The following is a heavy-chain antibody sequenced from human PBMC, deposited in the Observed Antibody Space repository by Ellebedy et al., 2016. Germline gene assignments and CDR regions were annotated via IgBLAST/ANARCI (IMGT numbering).Heavy chain of an antibody. CDR2: ISASSGSL. V-gene: IGHV3-23*01. CDR3: AKDRQGSGWGGIDY. J-gene: IGHJ4*02. CDR1: GFTFTSVA. D-gene: IGHD6-19*01. Sequence: GESLKFSCAASGFTFTSVAMAWVRQAPGKGLEWVSTISASSGSLYYADSVKGRFTISRDNSNNTVYLQMNSLRAEDTAVYYCAKDRQGSGWGGIDYWGQGTLVTVSS.